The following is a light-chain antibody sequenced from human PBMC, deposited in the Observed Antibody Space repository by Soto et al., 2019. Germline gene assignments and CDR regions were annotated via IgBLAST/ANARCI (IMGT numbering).Light chain of an antibody. V-gene: IGKV3-20*01. Sequence: EILLTQSPGTLSLSPGERATLSCRASQSVSSSYLAWYQQKPGQAPRLLIYGASNRATGIPDRFSGSGSGTDFTLTINRLEPEDFAVYYCQQYGSSITFGPGTKVDIK. CDR1: QSVSSSY. CDR3: QQYGSSIT. J-gene: IGKJ3*01. CDR2: GAS.